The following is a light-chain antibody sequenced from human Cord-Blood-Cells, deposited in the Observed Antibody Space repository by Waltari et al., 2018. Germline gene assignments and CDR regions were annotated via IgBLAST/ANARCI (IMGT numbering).Light chain of an antibody. CDR3: QQYNSYSLT. CDR2: DAS. V-gene: IGKV1-5*01. Sequence: DLQMTQPPSTLSASVGDRVTITCRASQSISSWLAWYQQKPGKAPKLLIYDASSLESGVPSRFSGSGSGTEFTLTISSLQPDDFATYYCQQYNSYSLTFGGGTKVEIK. J-gene: IGKJ4*01. CDR1: QSISSW.